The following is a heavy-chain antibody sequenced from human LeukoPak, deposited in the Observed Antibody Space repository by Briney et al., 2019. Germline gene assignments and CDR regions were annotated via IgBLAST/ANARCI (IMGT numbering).Heavy chain of an antibody. Sequence: SETLSLTCTVSGDSISSYYWSWIRQPPGKGLEWVGYTYYSGTTNYNPSLRSRVTTSIDTSKKHFFLKLNSVTAADTAVYYCATGYGDFRVEGRYFYSWGQGTLVTVSS. J-gene: IGHJ4*02. V-gene: IGHV4-59*01. D-gene: IGHD4-17*01. CDR3: ATGYGDFRVEGRYFYS. CDR1: GDSISSYY. CDR2: TYYSGTT.